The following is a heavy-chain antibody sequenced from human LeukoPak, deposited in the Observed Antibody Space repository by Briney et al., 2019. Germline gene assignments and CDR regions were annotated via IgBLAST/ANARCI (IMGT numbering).Heavy chain of an antibody. J-gene: IGHJ4*02. Sequence: GGSLRLSCAASGFTFSSYAMSWVRQAPGKGLEWVSAISGGGGSTYYADSVKGRFTISRDNSKNTLYLQMNSLRAEDTAVYYCAKGRREQWLVPLDYWGQGTLVTVSS. CDR2: ISGGGGST. CDR1: GFTFSSYA. D-gene: IGHD6-19*01. V-gene: IGHV3-23*01. CDR3: AKGRREQWLVPLDY.